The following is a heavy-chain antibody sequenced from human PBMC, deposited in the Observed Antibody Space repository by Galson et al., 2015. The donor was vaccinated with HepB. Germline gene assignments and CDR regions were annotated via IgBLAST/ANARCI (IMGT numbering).Heavy chain of an antibody. CDR3: ATEERTTVTASTFDP. CDR1: GYTFTDYY. V-gene: IGHV1-69-2*01. CDR2: VDPEDGET. D-gene: IGHD4-17*01. Sequence: VEVSCKVSGYTFTDYYMHWVQQAPGKGLEWMGLVDPEDGETIYAEKFQGRVTITADTSTDTAYMELSSLRSEDTAVYYCATEERTTVTASTFDPWGQGTLVTVSS. J-gene: IGHJ5*02.